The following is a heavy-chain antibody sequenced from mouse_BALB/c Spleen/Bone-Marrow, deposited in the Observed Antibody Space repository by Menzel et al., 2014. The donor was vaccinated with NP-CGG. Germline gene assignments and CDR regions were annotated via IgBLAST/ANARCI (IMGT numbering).Heavy chain of an antibody. CDR3: ARDPDWFAY. CDR2: IRNKANGYTT. J-gene: IGHJ3*01. Sequence: EVHLVESGGGLVQPGGSLRLSCATSGFTFTDNYMSWVRQPPGKALEWLGFIRNKANGYTTEYSASVKGRFTISRDNSQSILYLQMNTLRAEDSATYYCARDPDWFAYWGQGTLVTVSA. CDR1: GFTFTDNY. V-gene: IGHV7-3*02.